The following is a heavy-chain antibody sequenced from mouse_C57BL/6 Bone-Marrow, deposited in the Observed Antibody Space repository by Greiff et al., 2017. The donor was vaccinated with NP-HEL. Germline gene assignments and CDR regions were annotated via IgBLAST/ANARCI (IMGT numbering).Heavy chain of an antibody. CDR2: IDPENGDT. J-gene: IGHJ2*01. CDR1: GFNIKDDY. Sequence: EVQLQQSGAELVRPGASVKLSCTASGFNIKDDYMHWVKQRPEQGLEWIGWIDPENGDTEYASKFQGKATITADTSSNTAYLQLSSLTSEDTAVYYCTLRSVVADYFDYWGQGTTLTVSS. V-gene: IGHV14-4*01. CDR3: TLRSVVADYFDY. D-gene: IGHD1-1*01.